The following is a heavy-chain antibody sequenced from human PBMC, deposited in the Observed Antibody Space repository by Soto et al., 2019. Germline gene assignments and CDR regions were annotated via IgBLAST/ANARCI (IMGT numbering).Heavy chain of an antibody. CDR3: ARDDLYGGWFDP. CDR1: GGSISSGGYS. CDR2: IYHSGST. Sequence: QLQLQESGSGLVKPSQTLSLTCAVSGGSISSGGYSWNWIRQPPGKGLEWIGYIYHSGSTYYNPSLKSRVTVSVDKSKNQFSLKLSSVTDADTAIYYCARDDLYGGWFDPWGQGTLVTVSS. J-gene: IGHJ5*02. D-gene: IGHD4-17*01. V-gene: IGHV4-30-2*01.